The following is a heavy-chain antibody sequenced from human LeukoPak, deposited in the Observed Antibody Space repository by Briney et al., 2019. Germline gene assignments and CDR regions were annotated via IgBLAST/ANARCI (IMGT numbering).Heavy chain of an antibody. CDR2: IYHSGST. V-gene: IGHV4-38-2*01. CDR3: ARRKRWLQFSFDP. Sequence: SETLSHTCAVSGYSISSGYYWGWIRQPPGKGLEWIGSIYHSGSTYYHPSLKSRVTISVDTSKNQFSLKLSSVTAADTAVYYCARRKRWLQFSFDPWGQGTLVTVSS. D-gene: IGHD5-24*01. CDR1: GYSISSGYY. J-gene: IGHJ5*02.